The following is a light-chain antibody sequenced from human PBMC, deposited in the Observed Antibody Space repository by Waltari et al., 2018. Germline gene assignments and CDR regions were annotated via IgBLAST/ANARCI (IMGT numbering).Light chain of an antibody. Sequence: SYVVTQPPSVSVAPGETATITCGGGNIGTYSVHWYQQQAGQAPVLVISYDRDRPSGIPERFSGSNSGNTATLTISRVEAGDEARYYCHVWHPHVDPGVFGTGTEVTVL. J-gene: IGLJ1*01. CDR2: YDR. CDR1: NIGTYS. CDR3: HVWHPHVDPGV. V-gene: IGLV3-21*04.